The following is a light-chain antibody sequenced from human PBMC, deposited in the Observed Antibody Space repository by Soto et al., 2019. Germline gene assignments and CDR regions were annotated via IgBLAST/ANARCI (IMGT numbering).Light chain of an antibody. J-gene: IGKJ4*01. CDR1: QSVSNS. V-gene: IGKV3-15*01. Sequence: EIVMTQSPATLSVSPGERATLSCRASQSVSNSLAWYQHKPGQAPRLLISGASTRATGIPARFSGSGSGTEFTLTIDSLQSEDLAVYYCHQHNNWPLTFGGGTKVDIK. CDR2: GAS. CDR3: HQHNNWPLT.